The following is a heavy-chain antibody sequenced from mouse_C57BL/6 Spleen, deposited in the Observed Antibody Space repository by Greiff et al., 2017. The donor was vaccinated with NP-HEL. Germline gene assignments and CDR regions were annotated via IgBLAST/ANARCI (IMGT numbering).Heavy chain of an antibody. CDR3: ARGPSWYFDV. V-gene: IGHV5-16*01. CDR2: INYDGSST. Sequence: VESEGGLVQPGSSMKLSCTASGFTFSDYYMAWVRQVPEKGLEWVANINYDGSSTYYLDSLKSRFIISRDNAKNILYLQMSSLKSEDTATYYCARGPSWYFDVWGTGTTVTVSS. CDR1: GFTFSDYY. J-gene: IGHJ1*03.